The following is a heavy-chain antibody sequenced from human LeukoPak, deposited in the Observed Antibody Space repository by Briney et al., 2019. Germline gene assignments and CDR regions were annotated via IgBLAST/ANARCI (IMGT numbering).Heavy chain of an antibody. J-gene: IGHJ4*02. Sequence: QPGGSLRLSCAASGFTFSNYWMHWVRQAPGKGLVWVSRINSDGSSTRYADSVKGRFTISRDNAKNTLYLQMNSLRAEDMAVYYCGRELDWLPTLDYWGQGTLVTVSS. CDR2: INSDGSST. CDR1: GFTFSNYW. D-gene: IGHD3-9*01. CDR3: GRELDWLPTLDY. V-gene: IGHV3-74*01.